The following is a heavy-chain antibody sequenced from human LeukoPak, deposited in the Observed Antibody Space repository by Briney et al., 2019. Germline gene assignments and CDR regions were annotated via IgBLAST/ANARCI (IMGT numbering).Heavy chain of an antibody. D-gene: IGHD1-26*01. CDR1: GGSISSYY. J-gene: IGHJ4*02. Sequence: PSETLSLTCTVSGGSISSYYWSWIRQPPGKGLEWIGYIYYTGNTNYNPSLKSRVTISVDTSKNQFSLNLSSVTAADTAICYCARLGGATSPFGYWGQGTLVTVSS. V-gene: IGHV4-59*08. CDR2: IYYTGNT. CDR3: ARLGGATSPFGY.